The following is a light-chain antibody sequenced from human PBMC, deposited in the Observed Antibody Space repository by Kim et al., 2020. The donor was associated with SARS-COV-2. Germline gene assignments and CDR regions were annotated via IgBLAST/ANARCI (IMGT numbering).Light chain of an antibody. Sequence: DIQMTQSPSSVSASVGDRVTITCRASQDVRGWLAWYQQKPGKAPNLLIYTTSNLQSGVPSRFSGSGSGTVFTLTISSLQPEDFATYYCQQADRFPLTFGGGTKVEIK. CDR3: QQADRFPLT. J-gene: IGKJ4*01. CDR1: QDVRGW. CDR2: TTS. V-gene: IGKV1D-12*01.